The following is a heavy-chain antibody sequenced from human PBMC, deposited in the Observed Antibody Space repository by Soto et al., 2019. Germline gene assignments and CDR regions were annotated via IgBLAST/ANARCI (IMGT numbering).Heavy chain of an antibody. CDR2: IIGSAGTT. D-gene: IGHD2-15*01. CDR3: AKEWSSGMDV. V-gene: IGHV3-23*01. CDR1: GXTFSSYS. J-gene: IGHJ6*02. Sequence: GSLRLSCSASGXTFSSYSMSWVRQAPGKGLELVSSIIGSAGTTYYADSVKCHLTISIDNSKSTLYRQMKNLRAEDTAVYYCAKEWSSGMDVWGQGTTVTVS.